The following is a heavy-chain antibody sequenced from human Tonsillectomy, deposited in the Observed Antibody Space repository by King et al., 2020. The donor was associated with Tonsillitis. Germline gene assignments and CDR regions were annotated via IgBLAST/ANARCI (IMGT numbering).Heavy chain of an antibody. CDR2: IRSKAYGGTT. D-gene: IGHD2-8*02. J-gene: IGHJ4*02. CDR1: GFTFGDYA. V-gene: IGHV3-49*03. Sequence: VQLVESGGGLVQPGRSLRLSCTASGFTFGDYAMSWFRQAPGKGLEWVGFIRSKAYGGTTEYAASVKGRFTISRDDSKNIAYLQMNSLKTEDTAVYYCIRWWGVVVGRDNWGQGTLVTVSS. CDR3: IRWWGVVVGRDN.